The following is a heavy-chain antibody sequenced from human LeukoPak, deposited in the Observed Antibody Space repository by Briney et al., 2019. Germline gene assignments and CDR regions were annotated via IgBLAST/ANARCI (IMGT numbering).Heavy chain of an antibody. J-gene: IGHJ6*03. CDR1: GYTFTGYY. V-gene: IGHV1-2*02. CDR3: ARDGFGDIVVVPAANYYYYMDV. CDR2: INPNSGGT. D-gene: IGHD2-2*01. Sequence: GASVKVSCKASGYTFTGYYMHWVRQAPGQGLEWMGWINPNSGGTNYAQKFQGRVTRTRDTSISTAYMELSRLRSDDTAVYYCARDGFGDIVVVPAANYYYYMDVWGKGTTVTVSS.